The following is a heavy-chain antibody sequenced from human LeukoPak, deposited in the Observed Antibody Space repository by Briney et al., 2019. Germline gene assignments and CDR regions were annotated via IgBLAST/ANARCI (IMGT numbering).Heavy chain of an antibody. CDR2: IYTSGST. CDR3: AREQGAYDSSGYYSYYYYYYMDV. Sequence: SQTLSLTCTVSGGSISSGSYYWSWIRQPAGKGLEWIGRIYTSGSTNYNPSLKSRVTISVDTSKNQFSLKLSSVTAADTAVYYCAREQGAYDSSGYYSYYYYYYMDVWGKGTTVTISS. V-gene: IGHV4-61*02. D-gene: IGHD3-22*01. J-gene: IGHJ6*03. CDR1: GGSISSGSYY.